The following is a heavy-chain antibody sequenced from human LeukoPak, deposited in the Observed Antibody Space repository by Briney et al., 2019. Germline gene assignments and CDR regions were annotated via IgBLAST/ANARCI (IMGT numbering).Heavy chain of an antibody. J-gene: IGHJ6*02. CDR3: ARGYNWNYWQSYSMDV. D-gene: IGHD1-7*01. Sequence: SQTLSLTCAVSGGSISSGGYSWSWIRQPPGKGLEWIGYIYHSGSTYYNPSLKSRVTISVDRSKNQFSLKLSSVTAADTAVYYCARGYNWNYWQSYSMDVWGQGTTVTVSS. CDR2: IYHSGST. V-gene: IGHV4-30-2*01. CDR1: GGSISSGGYS.